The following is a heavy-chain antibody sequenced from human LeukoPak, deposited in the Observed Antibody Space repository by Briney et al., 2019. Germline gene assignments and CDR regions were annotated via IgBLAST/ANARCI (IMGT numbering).Heavy chain of an antibody. V-gene: IGHV3-7*01. Sequence: GGSLRLSCGASGFSFRTSWLNWVRQAPGKGLEWVASINPDGSDKYSVDSVKGRFTISRDNAKNSLYLQMNSLRAEDTAVYYRATDRGYSSFDYWGQGTLVTVSS. CDR2: INPDGSDK. CDR1: GFSFRTSW. J-gene: IGHJ4*02. CDR3: ATDRGYSSFDY. D-gene: IGHD3-22*01.